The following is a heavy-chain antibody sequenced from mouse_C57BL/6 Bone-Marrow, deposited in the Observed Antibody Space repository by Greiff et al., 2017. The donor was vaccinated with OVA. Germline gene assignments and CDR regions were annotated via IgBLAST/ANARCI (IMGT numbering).Heavy chain of an antibody. CDR1: GFNIKDDY. D-gene: IGHD2-1*01. CDR2: IDPENGDT. V-gene: IGHV14-4*01. J-gene: IGHJ2*01. Sequence: EVQLQQSGAELVRPGASVKLSCTASGFNIKDDYMHWVKQRPEQGLEWIGWIDPENGDTEYASKFQGKATIPADTSSNTAYLQLSSLTSGDTAVYYCTSYGNFDYWGQGTTLTVSS. CDR3: TSYGNFDY.